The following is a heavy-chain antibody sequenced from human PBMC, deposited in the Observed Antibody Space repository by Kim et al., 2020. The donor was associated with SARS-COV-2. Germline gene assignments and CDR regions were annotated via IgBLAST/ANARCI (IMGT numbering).Heavy chain of an antibody. V-gene: IGHV1-46*01. CDR2: INPRGGST. Sequence: ASVKVSCKASGYTFTSYYMHWVRQAPGQGLEWMGIINPRGGSTSYAQKFQGRVTMTRDTSTSTVYMELSSLRSEDTAVYYCARGGKRTMIVVVGGDYYGMDVWGQGTTVTVSS. CDR1: GYTFTSYY. D-gene: IGHD3-22*01. J-gene: IGHJ6*02. CDR3: ARGGKRTMIVVVGGDYYGMDV.